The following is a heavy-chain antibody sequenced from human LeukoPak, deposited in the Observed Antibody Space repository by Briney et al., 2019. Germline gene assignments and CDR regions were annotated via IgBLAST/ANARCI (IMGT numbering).Heavy chain of an antibody. CDR2: ISSSSSTI. Sequence: GGSLRLSCAASGFTFSSYGMSWVRQAPGKGLEWVSYISSSSSTIYYADSVKGRFTISRDNAKNSLYLQMNSLRAEDTAVYYCARATSYDFWSGYLDAFDIWGQGTMVTVSS. CDR3: ARATSYDFWSGYLDAFDI. D-gene: IGHD3-3*01. V-gene: IGHV3-48*01. J-gene: IGHJ3*02. CDR1: GFTFSSYG.